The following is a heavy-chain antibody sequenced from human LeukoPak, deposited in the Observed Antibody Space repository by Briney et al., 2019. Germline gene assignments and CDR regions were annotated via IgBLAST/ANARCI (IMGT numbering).Heavy chain of an antibody. CDR1: GFTFSSYG. Sequence: AGGSLRLSCAASGFTFSSYGMHWVRQAPGKGLEWVAVIWYDGSNKYYADSVKGRFTISRDNSKNTLYLQINSLRAEDTAVYYCAKDLRAAAGTDAFDIWGQGTMVTVSS. CDR3: AKDLRAAAGTDAFDI. CDR2: IWYDGSNK. V-gene: IGHV3-33*06. J-gene: IGHJ3*02. D-gene: IGHD6-13*01.